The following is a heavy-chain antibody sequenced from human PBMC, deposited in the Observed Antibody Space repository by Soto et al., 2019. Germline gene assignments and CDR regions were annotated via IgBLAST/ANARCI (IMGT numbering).Heavy chain of an antibody. CDR3: ARSYEDVWDYVKYSGNFDY. J-gene: IGHJ4*02. D-gene: IGHD3-16*01. Sequence: QVQLQESGPGLVKPSETLSLTCTVSGGSISSYYWSWIRQPPGKGLEWIGYIYYSGSTNYNPSLKSRVTISVDTSKNKFSLKLSSVTAADTAVYYCARSYEDVWDYVKYSGNFDYWGQGTLVTVSS. CDR1: GGSISSYY. V-gene: IGHV4-59*01. CDR2: IYYSGST.